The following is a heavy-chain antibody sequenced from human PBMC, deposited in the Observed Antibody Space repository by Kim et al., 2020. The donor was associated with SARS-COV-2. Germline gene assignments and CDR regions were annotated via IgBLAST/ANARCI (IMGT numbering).Heavy chain of an antibody. CDR3: ARASRGYGDPNDY. Sequence: YCADSLKRRYTISSNNAKSSLFLQMNSLRAEETAVYYCARASRGYGDPNDYWGRGTLVTVSS. V-gene: IGHV3-21*01. D-gene: IGHD4-17*01. J-gene: IGHJ4*02.